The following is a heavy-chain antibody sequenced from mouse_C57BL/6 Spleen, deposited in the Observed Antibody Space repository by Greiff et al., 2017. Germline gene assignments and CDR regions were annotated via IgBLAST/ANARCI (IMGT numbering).Heavy chain of an antibody. Sequence: VQLQQPGAELVKPGASVKLSCKASGYTFTSYWMHWVKQRPGRGLEWIGRIDPNSGGTKYNEKFKSKATLTVDKPSSTAYMQLSSLTSGDSAVYYCAREEDYGSPHYFAMDYWGQGTSVTVSS. J-gene: IGHJ4*01. CDR2: IDPNSGGT. CDR1: GYTFTSYW. CDR3: AREEDYGSPHYFAMDY. D-gene: IGHD1-1*01. V-gene: IGHV1-72*01.